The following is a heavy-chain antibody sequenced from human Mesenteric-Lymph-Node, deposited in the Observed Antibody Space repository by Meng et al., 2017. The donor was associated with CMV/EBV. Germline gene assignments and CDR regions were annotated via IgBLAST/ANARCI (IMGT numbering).Heavy chain of an antibody. J-gene: IGHJ4*02. CDR1: VYIFTSHA. CDR2: INVGNGNT. Sequence: SVYIFTSHAMHWVRQAPGQRLEWMGWINVGNGNTKYSQKFQGRVTITRDTSASTAYMELSSLRSEDTAVYYCARDFEGLAAAAYLPGYWGQGTLVTVSS. D-gene: IGHD6-13*01. V-gene: IGHV1-3*01. CDR3: ARDFEGLAAAAYLPGY.